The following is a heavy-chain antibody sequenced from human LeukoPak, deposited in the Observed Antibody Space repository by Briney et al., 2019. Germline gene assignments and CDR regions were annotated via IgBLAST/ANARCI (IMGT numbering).Heavy chain of an antibody. D-gene: IGHD2-8*01. CDR1: GFTFDDYA. J-gene: IGHJ2*01. V-gene: IGHV3-9*03. Sequence: PGRSLRLSCAASGFTFDDYAMHWVRQAPGKGLEWVSGISWNSGCIGYADSVKGRFTISRDNAKNSLYLQMNSLRAEDMALYYCARNGVWYFDLWGRGTLVTVSS. CDR3: ARNGVWYFDL. CDR2: ISWNSGCI.